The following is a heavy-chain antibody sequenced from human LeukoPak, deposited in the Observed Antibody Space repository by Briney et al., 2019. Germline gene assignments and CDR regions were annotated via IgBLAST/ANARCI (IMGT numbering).Heavy chain of an antibody. CDR1: GYSFTTYW. Sequence: GESLKISCKGSGYSFTTYWIGWVRQMPGKGLEWMGMIYPDDSDTRYSPSFQGQVTISADKSISTAYLQWSSLRASDTAMYYCARSSSNYNSWGQGTLVTVSS. CDR2: IYPDDSDT. J-gene: IGHJ4*02. CDR3: ARSSSNYNS. D-gene: IGHD6-13*01. V-gene: IGHV5-51*01.